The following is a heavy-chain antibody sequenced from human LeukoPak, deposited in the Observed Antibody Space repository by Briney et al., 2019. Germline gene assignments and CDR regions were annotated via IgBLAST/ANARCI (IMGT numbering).Heavy chain of an antibody. V-gene: IGHV3-33*01. Sequence: GGSLRLSCAASGFTFSSYGMHWVRQAPGKGLEWVAVIWYDGSNKYYADSVKGRFTISRDNSKNTLYLQMNSLRAEDTAVYYCAREAVVVPAAGFDPWGQGTLVTVSS. J-gene: IGHJ5*02. CDR1: GFTFSSYG. D-gene: IGHD2-2*01. CDR3: AREAVVVPAAGFDP. CDR2: IWYDGSNK.